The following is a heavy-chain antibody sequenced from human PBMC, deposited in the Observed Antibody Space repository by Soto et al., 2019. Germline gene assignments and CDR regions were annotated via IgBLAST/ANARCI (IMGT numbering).Heavy chain of an antibody. CDR1: GLSLTTSGVG. J-gene: IGHJ5*02. CDR3: AHRTTTVKWWFDA. D-gene: IGHD4-17*01. Sequence: QITLKESGPTLVKPTQTLTLTCTVAGLSLTTSGVGVGWIRQPPGNPLEGLELIYWDDDKRYSPSLKSSLTITKDTSKNRVVLTMTNMYPADTATDFGAHRTTTVKWWFDAWGQGTMVTVSS. V-gene: IGHV2-5*02. CDR2: IYWDDDK.